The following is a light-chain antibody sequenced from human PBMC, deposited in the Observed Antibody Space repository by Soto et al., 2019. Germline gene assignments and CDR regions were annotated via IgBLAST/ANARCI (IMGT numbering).Light chain of an antibody. CDR1: SSDVGGYNY. V-gene: IGLV2-14*01. Sequence: QYVLTQPASVSGSPGQSITISCTGTSSDVGGYNYVSWYQQHPGKAPKLLIYGVNNRPSGVSNRFSGSKSGNTASLTISGLQAEDEADYYCSSYTRSSTVIFGGGTKLTVL. J-gene: IGLJ2*01. CDR3: SSYTRSSTVI. CDR2: GVN.